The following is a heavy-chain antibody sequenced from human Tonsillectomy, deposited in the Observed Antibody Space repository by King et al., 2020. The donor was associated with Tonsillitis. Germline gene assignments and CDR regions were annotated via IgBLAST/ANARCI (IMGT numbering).Heavy chain of an antibody. J-gene: IGHJ4*02. CDR2: IYPGDSDT. V-gene: IGHV5-51*01. Sequence: QLVQSGAEVKKPGESLKISCKGSGYNFTNYWIGWVRQMPGKGLEWMGIIYPGDSDTSYSPSFQGQVTISADKSISTAYLQWNSLKASDTALYFCARLGEWLEQEDYFDYWGQGTLVTVSS. D-gene: IGHD1/OR15-1a*01. CDR3: ARLGEWLEQEDYFDY. CDR1: GYNFTNYW.